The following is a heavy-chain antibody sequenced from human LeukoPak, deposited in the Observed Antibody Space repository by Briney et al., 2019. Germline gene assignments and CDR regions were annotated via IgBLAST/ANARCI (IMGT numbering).Heavy chain of an antibody. V-gene: IGHV4-39*01. CDR2: IYYSGST. Sequence: SETLSLTCTVSGGSISGSNDYWAWIRQPPGKGLEWIVNIYYSGSTYYKPSLKSRVTISVDTSKNQFSLKLSSVTAADTAVYYCARHFRSYYGSGSYYPTYFDYWGQGTLVTVSS. CDR1: GGSISGSNDY. CDR3: ARHFRSYYGSGSYYPTYFDY. J-gene: IGHJ4*02. D-gene: IGHD3-10*01.